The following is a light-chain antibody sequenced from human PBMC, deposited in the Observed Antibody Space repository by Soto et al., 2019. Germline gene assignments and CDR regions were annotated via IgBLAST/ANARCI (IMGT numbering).Light chain of an antibody. CDR2: AAS. CDR1: QGISSY. CDR3: QQYNSYRA. V-gene: IGKV1-8*01. Sequence: AIRMTQSPSSFSASTGDRVTITCRASQGISSYLAWYQQKPGKAPKLLIYAASTLQSGVPSRFSGSGSGTDFTLTISCLQSEDFATYYCQQYNSYRAFGQGTKVEV. J-gene: IGKJ1*01.